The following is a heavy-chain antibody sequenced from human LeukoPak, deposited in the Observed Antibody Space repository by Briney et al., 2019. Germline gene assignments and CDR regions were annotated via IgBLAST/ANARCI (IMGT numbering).Heavy chain of an antibody. Sequence: GGSLRLSCTASGFTLSSSWMSWVRQAPGKGLEWVANIKQDGSDKYYVDSVKGRFPISRDNAKNSLYLQMDSLRAEDTAVYYCARGPLSRPFDYGGQGTLVTVSS. J-gene: IGHJ4*02. D-gene: IGHD2-15*01. CDR1: GFTLSSSW. V-gene: IGHV3-7*05. CDR2: IKQDGSDK. CDR3: ARGPLSRPFDY.